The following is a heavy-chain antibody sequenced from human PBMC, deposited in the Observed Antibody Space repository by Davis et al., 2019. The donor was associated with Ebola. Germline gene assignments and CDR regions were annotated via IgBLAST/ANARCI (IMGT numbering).Heavy chain of an antibody. J-gene: IGHJ6*02. Sequence: GESLKISCEASGFTFSRYGMHWVRQAPGKGLEWVAVISYDGSNKYYPESVKGRFTISRDNSKNTLFLQINSLRPEDTAVYYCARDSMIFGVVKSYGMDVWGQGTTVTVSS. V-gene: IGHV3-30*03. D-gene: IGHD3/OR15-3a*01. CDR2: ISYDGSNK. CDR1: GFTFSRYG. CDR3: ARDSMIFGVVKSYGMDV.